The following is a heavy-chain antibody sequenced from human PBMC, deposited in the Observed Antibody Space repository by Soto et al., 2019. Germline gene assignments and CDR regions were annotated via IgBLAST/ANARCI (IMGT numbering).Heavy chain of an antibody. CDR1: GFSLSTSGVG. CDR2: IYWSGDE. V-gene: IGHV2-5*01. D-gene: IGHD6-6*01. Sequence: QGTLKESGPTLVKPTQTLTLTCSFSGFSLSTSGVGVGWIRQSPGKALEWLALIYWSGDEHYRPSLKSRLSIIKDTSKNHVVLIMKDMDPVDTATYYCARGLATLPVFAFDIWGQGTMVTVSS. CDR3: ARGLATLPVFAFDI. J-gene: IGHJ3*02.